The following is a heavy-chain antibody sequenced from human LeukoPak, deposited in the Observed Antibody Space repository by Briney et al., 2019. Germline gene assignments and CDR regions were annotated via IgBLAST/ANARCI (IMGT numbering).Heavy chain of an antibody. V-gene: IGHV4-38-2*02. CDR1: GSSISSGYY. CDR3: ARVPLTGQFDP. J-gene: IGHJ5*02. Sequence: KPSETLSLTCIVSGSSISSGYYWGRIRQPPGEGLVWIRRIYTSWNTTYNPSLKSRVTISVDKSKNQFSLKLSSVTAADTAVYYCARVPLTGQFDPWGQGTLVTVSS. D-gene: IGHD7-27*01. CDR2: IYTSWNT.